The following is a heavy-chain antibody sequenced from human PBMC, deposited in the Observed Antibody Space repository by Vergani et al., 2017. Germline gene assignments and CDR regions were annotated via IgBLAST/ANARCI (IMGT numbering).Heavy chain of an antibody. CDR2: ISTSGNTI. D-gene: IGHD1-26*01. Sequence: VQLVESGGGLVKPGGSLRLSCAASGFTFSDYYMNWIRQAPGKGLEWVSHISTSGNTIDYADSVKGRFTISRDNAKKSLYLQMNSLRAEDTAVYYCARDLGGSGASGYYYYGMDVWGQGTTVTVSS. CDR1: GFTFSDYY. J-gene: IGHJ6*02. V-gene: IGHV3-11*01. CDR3: ARDLGGSGASGYYYYGMDV.